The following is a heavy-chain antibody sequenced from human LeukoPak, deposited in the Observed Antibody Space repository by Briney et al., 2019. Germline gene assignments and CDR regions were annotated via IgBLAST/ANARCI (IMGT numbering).Heavy chain of an antibody. D-gene: IGHD5-18*01. CDR3: ARVRSYGYGFDY. J-gene: IGHJ4*02. CDR1: GFTFSSYW. CDR2: INSDGSST. Sequence: PGGSLRLSCAASGFTFSSYWMHWVRQAPGKGLVWVTRINSDGSSTSYADSVKGRFTISRDNAKNTLYLQMNSLRAEDTAVYYCARVRSYGYGFDYWGQGTLVTVSS. V-gene: IGHV3-74*01.